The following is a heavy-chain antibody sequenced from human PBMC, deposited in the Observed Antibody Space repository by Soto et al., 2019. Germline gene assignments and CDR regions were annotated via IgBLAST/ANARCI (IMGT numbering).Heavy chain of an antibody. CDR3: AREKKEGDSSSSGLFDY. V-gene: IGHV4-31*01. D-gene: IGHD6-13*01. CDR2: IYYSGST. CDR1: GGSISSGGYY. J-gene: IGHJ4*02. Sequence: QVQLQESGPGLVKPSQTLSLTCTVSGGSISSGGYYWSWIRQHPGKGLEWIGYIYYSGSTYYNPSLKSQVTISVDTSKNQFSLKLSSVTAADTAVYYCAREKKEGDSSSSGLFDYWGQGTLVTVSS.